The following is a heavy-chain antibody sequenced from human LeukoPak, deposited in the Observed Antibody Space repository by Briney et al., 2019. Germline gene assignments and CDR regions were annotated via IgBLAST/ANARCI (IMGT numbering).Heavy chain of an antibody. Sequence: GGSLTLSCAPSGFTFGYYGMRWVRQPPGKRREWVCGINGNGGSTGYADSVKGRFTISRDNAKNSLYLQMNSLRAEDTALYYCARGRISSSWPGDYWGQGTLVTVSS. CDR2: INGNGGST. D-gene: IGHD6-13*01. CDR3: ARGRISSSWPGDY. V-gene: IGHV3-20*04. J-gene: IGHJ4*02. CDR1: GFTFGYYG.